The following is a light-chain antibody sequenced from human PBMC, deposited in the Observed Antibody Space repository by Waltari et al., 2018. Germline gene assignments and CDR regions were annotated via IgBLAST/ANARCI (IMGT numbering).Light chain of an antibody. Sequence: QSALPQPASVSGSPGQSITISCTGTSSDVGSYNLFSWYQQHPGKAPKPMIYEVSKRPSGVSNRFSGSKSGNTASLTISGLQAEDEADYYCCSYAGSSTYVVFGGGTKLSVL. CDR3: CSYAGSSTYVV. CDR2: EVS. CDR1: SSDVGSYNL. J-gene: IGLJ2*01. V-gene: IGLV2-23*02.